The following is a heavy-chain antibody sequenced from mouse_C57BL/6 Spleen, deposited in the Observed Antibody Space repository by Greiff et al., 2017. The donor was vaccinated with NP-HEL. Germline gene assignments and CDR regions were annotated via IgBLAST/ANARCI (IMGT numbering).Heavy chain of an antibody. J-gene: IGHJ2*01. CDR1: GFTFSSYT. Sequence: EVKLVESGGGLVKPGGSLKLSCAASGFTFSSYTMSWVRQTPEKRLEWVATISGGGGNTYYPDSVKGRFTISSANAKNTLYLQMSSLRSEDTALYYCARGGNYRGYFDYWGQGTTLTVSS. CDR2: ISGGGGNT. D-gene: IGHD2-1*01. CDR3: ARGGNYRGYFDY. V-gene: IGHV5-9*01.